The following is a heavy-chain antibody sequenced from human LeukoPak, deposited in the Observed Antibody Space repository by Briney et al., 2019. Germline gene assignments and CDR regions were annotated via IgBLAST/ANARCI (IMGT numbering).Heavy chain of an antibody. V-gene: IGHV1-18*01. J-gene: IGHJ4*02. Sequence: ASVKVSCKASGYTFTNYGISWVRQAPGQGLEWMGWISAYNGNTNYAQKLQGRVTMTTDTSTSTAYMELRSLRSDDTAVYYCARDLKVPRSQGVLLWFGGKSGIDYWGQGTLVTVSS. CDR2: ISAYNGNT. D-gene: IGHD3-10*01. CDR1: GYTFTNYG. CDR3: ARDLKVPRSQGVLLWFGGKSGIDY.